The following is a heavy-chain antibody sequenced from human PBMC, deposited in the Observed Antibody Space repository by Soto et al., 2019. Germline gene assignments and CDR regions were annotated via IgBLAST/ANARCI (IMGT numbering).Heavy chain of an antibody. V-gene: IGHV3-23*01. Sequence: GGSLRLSCAASGFTFSSYAMNWVRQAPGKGLEWVSGITGSGDATYYADSVKGRFTISRDNSKNTLYLQMNSLRAEDTAVYYCSRGTIVFMLLRPSSYALLLTASLFRNLTGGSLRLSCSASGFTFSSYAMHW. D-gene: IGHD3-9*01. CDR1: GFTFSSYA. CDR2: ITGSGDAT. J-gene: IGHJ1*01. CDR3: SRGTIVFMLLRPSSYALLLTASLFRNLTGGSLRLSCSASGFTFSSYAMH.